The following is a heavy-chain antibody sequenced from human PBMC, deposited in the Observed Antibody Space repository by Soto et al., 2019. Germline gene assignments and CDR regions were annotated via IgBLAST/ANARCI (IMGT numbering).Heavy chain of an antibody. CDR3: AIHWVVAADYYYYYYMDV. V-gene: IGHV4-59*08. J-gene: IGHJ6*03. CDR2: IYYSGST. CDR1: GGSISSYY. D-gene: IGHD2-15*01. Sequence: SETLSLTCTVSGGSISSYYWSWIRQPPGKGLEWIGYIYYSGSTNYNPSLKSRVTISVDTSKNQFSLKLSSVTAADTAVYYCAIHWVVAADYYYYYYMDVWGKGTTVTVSS.